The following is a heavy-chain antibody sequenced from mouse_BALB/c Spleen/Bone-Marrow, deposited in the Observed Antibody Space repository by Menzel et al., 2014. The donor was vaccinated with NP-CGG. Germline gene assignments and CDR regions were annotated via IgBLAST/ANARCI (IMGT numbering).Heavy chain of an antibody. D-gene: IGHD2-10*02. J-gene: IGHJ2*01. CDR2: IYPSDSYT. V-gene: IGHV1-69*02. CDR1: GYTFTSYW. Sequence: QVQLQQSGAELVRPGASVKLSCKAPGYTFTSYWINWVKQRPGQGLEWIGNIYPSDSYTNYNQKFKDKATLTVDKSSSTAYMQLSSPTSEDSAVYYCTRKYGPLYYFDYWGQGTTLTVSS. CDR3: TRKYGPLYYFDY.